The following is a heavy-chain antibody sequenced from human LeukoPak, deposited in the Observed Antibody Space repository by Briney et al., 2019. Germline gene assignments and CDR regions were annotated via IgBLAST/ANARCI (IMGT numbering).Heavy chain of an antibody. CDR3: SNMVREYYYGMDV. J-gene: IGHJ6*02. CDR2: IKSKTDGGTT. V-gene: IGHV3-15*01. CDR1: GFTFSNAW. D-gene: IGHD3-10*01. Sequence: PGRSLRLSCAASGFTFSNAWMSWVRQAPGKGLEWVGRIKSKTDGGTTDYAAPVKGRFTISRDDSKNTLYLQMNSLKTEDTAVYYCSNMVREYYYGMDVWGQGTTVTVSS.